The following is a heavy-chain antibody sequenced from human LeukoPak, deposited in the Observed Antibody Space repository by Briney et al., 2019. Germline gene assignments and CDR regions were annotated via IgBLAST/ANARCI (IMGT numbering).Heavy chain of an antibody. CDR2: MYYSGTT. Sequence: SETLSLTCTVSGASVSSFYWNWIRQPPGKGLEWIGSMYYSGTTNYDPSFKSRVTISLVTSKNEFSLRLKSLTAADTAVYYCAGQVGARIRYYYTSGLDVWGQGTTVAVSS. V-gene: IGHV4-59*02. CDR1: GASVSSFY. J-gene: IGHJ6*02. D-gene: IGHD1-26*01. CDR3: AGQVGARIRYYYTSGLDV.